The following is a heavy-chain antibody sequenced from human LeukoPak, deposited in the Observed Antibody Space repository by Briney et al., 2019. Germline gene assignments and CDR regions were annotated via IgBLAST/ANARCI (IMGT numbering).Heavy chain of an antibody. D-gene: IGHD5-18*01. CDR3: ARGRIQLWNGFDY. J-gene: IGHJ4*02. Sequence: PSETLSLTCTASGGSISSGSYYWSWIRQPAWKGLEWIGRIYTSGSTNYNPSLKSRVTISVDTSKNQFSLKLSSVTAADTAVYYCARGRIQLWNGFDYWGQGTLVTVSS. V-gene: IGHV4-61*02. CDR1: GGSISSGSYY. CDR2: IYTSGST.